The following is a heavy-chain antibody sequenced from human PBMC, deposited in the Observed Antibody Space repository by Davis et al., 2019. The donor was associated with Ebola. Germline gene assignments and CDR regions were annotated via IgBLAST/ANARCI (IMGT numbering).Heavy chain of an antibody. CDR2: INPNSGGT. D-gene: IGHD1-20*01. CDR3: AREGRAITGMNRGGRYGMDV. V-gene: IGHV1-2*04. J-gene: IGHJ6*02. CDR1: GYTFTGYY. Sequence: AASVKVSCKASGYTFTGYYMHWVRQAPGQGLEWMGWINPNSGGTNYAQKFQGWVTMTRDTSTSTVYMELSSLRSEDTAVYYCAREGRAITGMNRGGRYGMDVWGQGTTVTVSS.